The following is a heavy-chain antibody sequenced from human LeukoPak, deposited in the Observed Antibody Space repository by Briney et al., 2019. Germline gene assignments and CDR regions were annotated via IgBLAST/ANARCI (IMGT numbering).Heavy chain of an antibody. Sequence: PGGSLRLSCADSGFTFSNYWMHWVRQAPGKGLVWVSRINSDGTITSYADSVKGRFTISRDNAKNTLYLQMNSLRAEDTAVYYCARGTLGYRYDTSDYHDYWGQGTLVTVSS. CDR1: GFTFSNYW. CDR3: ARGTLGYRYDTSDYHDY. CDR2: INSDGTIT. D-gene: IGHD3-22*01. J-gene: IGHJ4*02. V-gene: IGHV3-74*01.